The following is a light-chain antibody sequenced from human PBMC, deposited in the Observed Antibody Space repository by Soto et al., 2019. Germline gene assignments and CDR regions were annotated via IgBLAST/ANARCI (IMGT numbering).Light chain of an antibody. V-gene: IGLV1-44*01. J-gene: IGLJ1*01. Sequence: QSALTQPPSASGTPGQRVTLSCSGSSSNIGSNTVNWYQQLPGTAPKLLIYSNNQRPSGVPDRFSGSKSGTSASLAISGLQSEDEAHYYCAAWDDRPNGPLYVFGTGTKVTVL. CDR1: SSNIGSNT. CDR2: SNN. CDR3: AAWDDRPNGPLYV.